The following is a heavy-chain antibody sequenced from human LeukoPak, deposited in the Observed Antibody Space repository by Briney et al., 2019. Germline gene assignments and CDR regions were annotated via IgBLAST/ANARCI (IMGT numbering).Heavy chain of an antibody. CDR1: GGTFSSYA. Sequence: SVKVSYKASGGTFSSYAISWVRQAPGQGLEWMGRIIPILGIANYAQKFQGRVTITADKSTSTAYMELSSLRSEDTAVYYCARPTGIGVIHNWFDPWGQGTLVTVSS. D-gene: IGHD3-22*01. CDR3: ARPTGIGVIHNWFDP. V-gene: IGHV1-69*04. J-gene: IGHJ5*02. CDR2: IIPILGIA.